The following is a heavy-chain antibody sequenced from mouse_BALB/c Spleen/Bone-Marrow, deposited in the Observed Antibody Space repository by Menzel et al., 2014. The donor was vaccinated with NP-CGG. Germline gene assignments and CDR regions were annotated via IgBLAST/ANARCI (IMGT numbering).Heavy chain of an antibody. Sequence: QVQLQQSGAELVKPGASVKLSCKASGYTFTSYWMHWVKQRPGQGLEWIGEINPSNGRTNYNEKFKSKATLTVDKSSSTANMQLSSLTSEDSAVYYCARWGFDYWGQGTTLTVSS. V-gene: IGHV1S81*02. CDR3: ARWGFDY. J-gene: IGHJ2*01. CDR2: INPSNGRT. CDR1: GYTFTSYW.